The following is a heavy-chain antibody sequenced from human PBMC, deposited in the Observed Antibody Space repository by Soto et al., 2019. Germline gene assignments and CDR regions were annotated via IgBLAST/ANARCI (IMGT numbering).Heavy chain of an antibody. D-gene: IGHD3-10*01. J-gene: IGHJ6*02. CDR3: ARQDGYASGGAMDV. CDR2: IDPNDSYM. Sequence: GESLKISCKGSGYSFNIYWISWVRQMPGKGLEWMGRIDPNDSYMNYSPAFQGHVTISVDKSISTAYLQWKSLKASDTAMYYCARQDGYASGGAMDVWGQGTTVTVSS. CDR1: GYSFNIYW. V-gene: IGHV5-10-1*01.